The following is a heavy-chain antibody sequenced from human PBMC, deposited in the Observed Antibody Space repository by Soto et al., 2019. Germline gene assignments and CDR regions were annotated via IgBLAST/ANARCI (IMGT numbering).Heavy chain of an antibody. CDR2: INWNGGST. V-gene: IGHV3-20*04. D-gene: IGHD5-18*01. CDR3: ARVGYSYGYQISQTPSYYFDY. CDR1: GFTFDDYG. J-gene: IGHJ4*02. Sequence: PGGSLRLSCAASGFTFDDYGMGWVRQAPGKGLEWVSGINWNGGSTGYADSVKGRFTISRDNAKNSLYLQMNSLRAGDTALYYCARVGYSYGYQISQTPSYYFDYWGQGTLVTVSS.